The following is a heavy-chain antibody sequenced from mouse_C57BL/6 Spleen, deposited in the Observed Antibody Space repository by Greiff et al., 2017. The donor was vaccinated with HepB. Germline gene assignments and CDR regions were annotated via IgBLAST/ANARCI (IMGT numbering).Heavy chain of an antibody. CDR3: ARGGYSNPRAMDY. V-gene: IGHV1-52*01. Sequence: QVQLKQSGAELVRPGSSVKLSCKASGYTFTSYWMHWVKQRPIQGLEWIGNIDPSDSETHYNQKFKDKATLTVDKSSSTAYMQLSSLTSEDSAVYYCARGGYSNPRAMDYWGQGTSVTVSS. J-gene: IGHJ4*01. CDR2: IDPSDSET. D-gene: IGHD2-5*01. CDR1: GYTFTSYW.